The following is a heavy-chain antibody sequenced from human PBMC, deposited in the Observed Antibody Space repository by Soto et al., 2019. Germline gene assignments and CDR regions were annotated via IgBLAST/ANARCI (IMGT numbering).Heavy chain of an antibody. CDR2: IIPTFGTG. CDR1: GGTFNNYA. D-gene: IGHD3-10*01. CDR3: ASFDGTLVRGGRSSPYEMDV. Sequence: QVLLVQSGPEVKKPGSSVKVSCKASGGTFNNYAINWVRQAPGKGLEWMGGIIPTFGTGNHAQKCQGRVTITADESTTTAYMELNRRQSEHTAIYYCASFDGTLVRGGRSSPYEMDVWGQGTTVIVSS. J-gene: IGHJ6*02. V-gene: IGHV1-69*01.